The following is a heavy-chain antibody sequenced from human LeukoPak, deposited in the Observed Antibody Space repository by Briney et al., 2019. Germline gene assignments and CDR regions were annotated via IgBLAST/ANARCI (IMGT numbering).Heavy chain of an antibody. J-gene: IGHJ4*02. CDR2: INHSGST. D-gene: IGHD3-16*02. Sequence: PSQTLSLTCAVYGGSFSGYYWSWIRQPPGKGLEWFGEINHSGSTNYNPSLKSRVTISVDTSKNQFSLKLSSVTAADTAVYYCAKRKTYYDYVWGSYRYMDPFDYWGQGTPVTVSS. CDR1: GGSFSGYY. V-gene: IGHV4-34*01. CDR3: AKRKTYYDYVWGSYRYMDPFDY.